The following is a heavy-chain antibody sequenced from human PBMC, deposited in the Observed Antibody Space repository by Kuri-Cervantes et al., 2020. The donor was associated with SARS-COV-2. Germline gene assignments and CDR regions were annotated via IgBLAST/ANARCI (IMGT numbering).Heavy chain of an antibody. CDR1: GFTFNTYS. CDR2: ISSSSGSYI. D-gene: IGHD6-19*01. CDR3: ARDLRSGWFEGAFDI. J-gene: IGHJ3*02. Sequence: GESLKISCAASGFTFNTYSMDWVRQAPGKGLEWVSSISSSSGSYILYTDSVKGRFTVSRDDAKNSLYLQMNSLRAEDSAVYYCARDLRSGWFEGAFDIWGRGTMVTVSS. V-gene: IGHV3-21*01.